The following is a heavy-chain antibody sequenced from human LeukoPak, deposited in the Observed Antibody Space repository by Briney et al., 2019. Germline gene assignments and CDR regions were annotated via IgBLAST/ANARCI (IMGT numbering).Heavy chain of an antibody. D-gene: IGHD3-22*01. Sequence: KPGGSLRLSCAASGFTFSDYYMSWIRQAPGKGLEWIGTIYYSGRTYYSPSLKSRVTMSVDPSNNQFSLNLRSVTAADTALYYCARRRYYDGSGYLEWGQGTLLSVSS. CDR1: GFTFSDYY. V-gene: IGHV4-38-2*01. CDR3: ARRRYYDGSGYLE. CDR2: IYYSGRT. J-gene: IGHJ1*01.